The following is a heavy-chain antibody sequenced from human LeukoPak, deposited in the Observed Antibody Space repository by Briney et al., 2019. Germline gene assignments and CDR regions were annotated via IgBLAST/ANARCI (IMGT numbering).Heavy chain of an antibody. CDR2: IGTGDDT. D-gene: IGHD2-15*01. V-gene: IGHV3-13*01. J-gene: IGHJ6*02. Sequence: GGSLRLSCAASGFTFSTYDMHWVRQGTGKGLEWVSAIGTGDDTYYLGSVKGRFSISRENAKHVLYLQMSSLTAEDTAVYYCAREIRETVVTRHYSYGIDVWGQGTTVTVSS. CDR3: AREIRETVVTRHYSYGIDV. CDR1: GFTFSTYD.